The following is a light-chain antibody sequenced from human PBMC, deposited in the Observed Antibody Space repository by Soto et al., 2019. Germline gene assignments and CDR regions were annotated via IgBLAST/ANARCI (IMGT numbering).Light chain of an antibody. Sequence: DIVMTQSPASLAVSLGERATITCKSSQSLLYSSNNRNYLAWYQQKPGQAPKLLIYWASTRESGVPDRFSGSGSGTDVTLTISSLQAEDVAVYYCHQYYTTPPLYTFGQGTKVEIK. J-gene: IGKJ2*01. CDR2: WAS. CDR3: HQYYTTPPLYT. V-gene: IGKV4-1*01. CDR1: QSLLYSSNNRNY.